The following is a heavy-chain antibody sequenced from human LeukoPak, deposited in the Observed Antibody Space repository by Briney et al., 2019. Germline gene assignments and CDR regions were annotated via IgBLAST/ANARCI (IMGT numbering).Heavy chain of an antibody. D-gene: IGHD3-22*01. CDR3: ASIYYDSSGYYYGYFDY. J-gene: IGHJ4*02. CDR2: MIPIFGTA. V-gene: IGHV1-69*05. Sequence: SVKVSCKASGGTFSSYAISWVRQAPGQGLEWMGGMIPIFGTANYAQKFQGRVTITTDESTSTAYMELSSLRSEDTAVYYCASIYYDSSGYYYGYFDYWGQGTLVTVSS. CDR1: GGTFSSYA.